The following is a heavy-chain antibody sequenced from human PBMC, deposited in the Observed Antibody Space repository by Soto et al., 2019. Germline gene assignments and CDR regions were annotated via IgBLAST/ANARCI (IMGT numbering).Heavy chain of an antibody. CDR1: GGSFSGYY. D-gene: IGHD2-15*01. Sequence: QVQLQQWGAGLLKPSETLSLTCAVYGGSFSGYYWTWIRQPPGKGLEWVGEIGHSGSATYSPSLKSRVTISVDTSNNQFSLRLSSVTAADTAVYYCARGVNCIVSSCPLGSHYGMDVWGQGTTVTVSS. CDR3: ARGVNCIVSSCPLGSHYGMDV. J-gene: IGHJ6*02. CDR2: IGHSGSA. V-gene: IGHV4-34*01.